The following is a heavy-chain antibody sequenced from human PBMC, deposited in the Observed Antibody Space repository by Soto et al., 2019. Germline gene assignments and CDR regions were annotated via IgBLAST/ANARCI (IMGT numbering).Heavy chain of an antibody. Sequence: PSETLSLTCAVSGGSISSGGYSWSWIRQPPGKGLEWIGYIYHSGSTYYNPSLKSRVTISVDRSKNQFSLKLSSVTAADTAVYYCARVSRPDNWLDPWGQGTILTVSS. J-gene: IGHJ5*02. V-gene: IGHV4-30-2*01. CDR2: IYHSGST. CDR3: ARVSRPDNWLDP. CDR1: GGSISSGGYS.